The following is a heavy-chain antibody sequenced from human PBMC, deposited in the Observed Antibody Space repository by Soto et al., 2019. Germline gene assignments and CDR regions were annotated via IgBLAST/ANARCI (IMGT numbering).Heavy chain of an antibody. J-gene: IGHJ4*02. CDR3: ARAGYDILTGYSRLDY. CDR2: ISYDGSNK. CDR1: GFTFSSYA. D-gene: IGHD3-9*01. Sequence: GGSLRLSCAASGFTFSSYAMHWVRQAPGKGLEWVAVISYDGSNKYYADSVKGRFTISRDNSKNTLYLQMNSLRAEDTAVYYCARAGYDILTGYSRLDYWGQGTLVTVSS. V-gene: IGHV3-30-3*01.